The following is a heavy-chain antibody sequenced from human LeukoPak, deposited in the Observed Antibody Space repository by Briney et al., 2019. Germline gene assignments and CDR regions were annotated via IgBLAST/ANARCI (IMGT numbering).Heavy chain of an antibody. Sequence: SETLSLTCTVSGGSISSYYWSWIRQPAGKGLEWIGRIYTSGSTNYNPSLKSRVTMSVDTSKNQFSLKLSSVTAADTAVYYCARLTKRYCSSTSCYYFDYWGQGTLVTVSS. CDR3: ARLTKRYCSSTSCYYFDY. D-gene: IGHD2-2*01. CDR2: IYTSGST. V-gene: IGHV4-4*07. J-gene: IGHJ4*02. CDR1: GGSISSYY.